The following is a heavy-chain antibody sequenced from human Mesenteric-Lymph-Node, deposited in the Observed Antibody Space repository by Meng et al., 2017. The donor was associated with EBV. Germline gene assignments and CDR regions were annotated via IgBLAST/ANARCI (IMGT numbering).Heavy chain of an antibody. D-gene: IGHD5-24*01. J-gene: IGHJ4*02. CDR1: GIHFTLDG. CDR2: ISVVTGNP. CDR3: ARGGPEMARISD. V-gene: IGHV1-18*01. Sequence: HVRLVQCGAGVNRDRPSVKGHCQASGIHFTLDGIRWVRQAPVQGLEWMGSISVVTGNPNYAQNFQERVTMTTDASTTTTYMELRRLRSDDTSVYYSARGGPEMARISDWGQGTLVTVSS.